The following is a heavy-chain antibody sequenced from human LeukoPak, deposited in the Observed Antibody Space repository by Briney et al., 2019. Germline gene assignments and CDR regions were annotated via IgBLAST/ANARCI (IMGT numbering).Heavy chain of an antibody. CDR2: IYYSGST. Sequence: SETLSLTCTVSGGSISSYYWSWIRQPPGKGLEWIGYIYYSGSTNYNPSLKSRVTISEDTSKNQFSLKLSSVTAADTAVYYCASARVVAATVYWGQGTLVTVSS. CDR3: ASARVVAATVY. CDR1: GGSISSYY. J-gene: IGHJ4*02. V-gene: IGHV4-59*01. D-gene: IGHD2-15*01.